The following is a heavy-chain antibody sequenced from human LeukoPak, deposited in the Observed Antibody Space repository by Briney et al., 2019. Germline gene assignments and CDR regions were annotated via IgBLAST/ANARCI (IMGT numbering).Heavy chain of an antibody. V-gene: IGHV1-18*01. CDR2: ISAYNGNT. D-gene: IGHD3-10*01. CDR3: ARDSPDGSGTYYNDSPDY. Sequence: GASVKVSCKTSGYTFTNYGISWVRQAPGLGLEWMGWISAYNGNTNYAQKVQGRVTMTTDTSTSTAYMELRSLRFDDTAVYYCARDSPDGSGTYYNDSPDYWGQGTLVTVSS. J-gene: IGHJ4*02. CDR1: GYTFTNYG.